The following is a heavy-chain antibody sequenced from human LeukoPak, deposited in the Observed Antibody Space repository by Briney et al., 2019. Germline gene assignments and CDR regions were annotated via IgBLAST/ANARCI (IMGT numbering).Heavy chain of an antibody. D-gene: IGHD1-26*01. V-gene: IGHV3-23*01. Sequence: PGGSLRLSCAASGFTFSRFAMSWVRQAPGKGLEWVSGFSGSGGSTYYADSVKGRFTISRDNSKNTLYLQMNSLRAEDTAFYYCASGGIYYGAAFEFWGQGTLVTVSS. CDR3: ASGGIYYGAAFEF. CDR2: FSGSGGST. J-gene: IGHJ4*02. CDR1: GFTFSRFA.